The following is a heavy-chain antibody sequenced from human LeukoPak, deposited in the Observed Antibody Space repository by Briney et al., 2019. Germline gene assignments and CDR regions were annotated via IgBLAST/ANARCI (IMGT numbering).Heavy chain of an antibody. CDR2: IYTSGST. J-gene: IGHJ4*02. D-gene: IGHD1-26*01. CDR3: ARVGEIWVGATTRGEKLDY. CDR1: GGSLSSYY. V-gene: IGHV4-4*07. Sequence: SETLSLTCTVSGGSLSSYYWSWIRQPAGKGLEWIGRIYTSGSTNYNPSLKSRVTMSVDTSKNQFSLKLSSVTAADTAVYYCARVGEIWVGATTRGEKLDYWGQGTLVTVSS.